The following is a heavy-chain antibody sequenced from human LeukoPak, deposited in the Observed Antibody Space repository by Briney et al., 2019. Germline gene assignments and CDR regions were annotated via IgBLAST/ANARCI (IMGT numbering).Heavy chain of an antibody. V-gene: IGHV4-59*01. Sequence: SETLSLTCSVSGASFSTNYWSWIRQPPGRGLEWIGYVFDSGSTNYNPSLKSRVTISVDTSTKQFSLRLSSVTAADTAVYYCARHGRDGYNWYYWGQGTLVTVSS. CDR3: ARHGRDGYNWYY. D-gene: IGHD5-24*01. CDR2: VFDSGST. CDR1: GASFSTNY. J-gene: IGHJ4*02.